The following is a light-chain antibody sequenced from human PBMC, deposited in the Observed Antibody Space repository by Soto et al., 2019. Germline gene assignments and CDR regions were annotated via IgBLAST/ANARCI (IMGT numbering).Light chain of an antibody. J-gene: IGLJ1*01. CDR2: EVS. CDR3: SSYAGSNIYV. Sequence: QSALPQPPAAPGSPGQSVTISCTGTSSDVGGYNYVSWYQQHPGKAPKLMIYEVSKRPSGVPDRFSGSKSGNTASLTVSGLQAEDEADYYCSSYAGSNIYVFGTGTKVTVL. CDR1: SSDVGGYNY. V-gene: IGLV2-8*01.